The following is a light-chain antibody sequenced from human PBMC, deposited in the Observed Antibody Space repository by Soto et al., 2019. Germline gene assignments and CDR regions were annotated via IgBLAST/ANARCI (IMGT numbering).Light chain of an antibody. Sequence: EIVLTQSPATLSLSPGERATLSCRASQSVSSDLAWCQQKPGQAPTLLIHDASNKATGIPARFSGSGSGTYFTLTIGSLEPEDSAVYYCQERGKYRLPFGGGTKVEIK. J-gene: IGKJ4*01. CDR3: QERGKYRLP. CDR2: DAS. V-gene: IGKV3-11*01. CDR1: QSVSSD.